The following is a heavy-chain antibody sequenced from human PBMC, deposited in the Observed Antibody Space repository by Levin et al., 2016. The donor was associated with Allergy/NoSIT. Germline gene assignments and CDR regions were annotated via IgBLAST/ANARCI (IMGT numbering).Heavy chain of an antibody. CDR3: ARDRGGYSYGYPFYYYYGMDV. D-gene: IGHD5-18*01. CDR2: INPSGGST. J-gene: IGHJ6*02. CDR1: GYTFTSYY. Sequence: ASVKVSCKASGYTFTSYYMHWVRQAPGQGLEWMGIINPSGGSTSYAQKFQGRVTMTRDTSTSTVYMELSSLRSEDTAVYYCARDRGGYSYGYPFYYYYGMDVWGQGTTVTVSS. V-gene: IGHV1-46*01.